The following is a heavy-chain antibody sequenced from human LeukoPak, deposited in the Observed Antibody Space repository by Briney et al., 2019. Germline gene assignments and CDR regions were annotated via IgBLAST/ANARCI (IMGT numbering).Heavy chain of an antibody. CDR3: ARAIRKVDYFDY. Sequence: SETLSLTCTVAGGSISSYYWSWIRQPAGKGLEWIGRIYTSGSTNYNPSLRSRVTMSVDTSKNQFSLKLSSVTAADTAVYYCARAIRKVDYFDYWGQGTLVTVSS. J-gene: IGHJ4*02. CDR1: GGSISSYY. CDR2: IYTSGST. D-gene: IGHD1-14*01. V-gene: IGHV4-4*07.